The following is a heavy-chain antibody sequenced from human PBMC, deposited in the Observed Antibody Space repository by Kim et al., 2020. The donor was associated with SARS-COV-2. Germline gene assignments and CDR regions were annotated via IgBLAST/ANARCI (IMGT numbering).Heavy chain of an antibody. D-gene: IGHD5-18*01. CDR3: ASFGYSYGYDYYGMDV. J-gene: IGHJ6*02. Sequence: KFQGRVTITADESTSTAYMELSSLRSEDTAVYYCASFGYSYGYDYYGMDVWGQGTTVTVSS. V-gene: IGHV1-69*01.